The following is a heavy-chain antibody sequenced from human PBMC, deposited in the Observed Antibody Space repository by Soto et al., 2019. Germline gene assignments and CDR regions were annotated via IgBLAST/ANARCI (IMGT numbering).Heavy chain of an antibody. Sequence: GGSLRLSCAASGFTFSSYSMNWVRQAPGKGLEWVSSISSSSSYIYYADSVKGRFTISRDNAKNSLYLQMNSLRAEDTAVYYCARVNDYGDSNNWFDPWGQGTLVTVSS. CDR3: ARVNDYGDSNNWFDP. CDR1: GFTFSSYS. J-gene: IGHJ5*02. V-gene: IGHV3-21*01. CDR2: ISSSSSYI. D-gene: IGHD4-17*01.